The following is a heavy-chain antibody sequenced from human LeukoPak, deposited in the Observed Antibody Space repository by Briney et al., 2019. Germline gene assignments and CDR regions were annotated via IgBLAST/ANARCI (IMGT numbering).Heavy chain of an antibody. D-gene: IGHD3-16*01. V-gene: IGHV3-43*02. Sequence: GGSLRLSCAAPGFSFVDNALYWVRPAPGKGLEWVSLIRGDGATAYYADTVKVRFNISRDNSKSSLYLQMKSLRSEDSALYYCAKDIQRGGFQHWGQGTLVTVSS. CDR3: AKDIQRGGFQH. J-gene: IGHJ1*01. CDR1: GFSFVDNA. CDR2: IRGDGATA.